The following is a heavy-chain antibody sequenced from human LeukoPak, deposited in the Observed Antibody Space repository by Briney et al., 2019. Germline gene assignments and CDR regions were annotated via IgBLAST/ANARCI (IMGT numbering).Heavy chain of an antibody. Sequence: SETLSLTCTVSGGSISSGYYWGWIRQPPGKGLEWIGSIYHSGSTYYNPSLKSRVTISVDTSKNQFSLKLSSVTAADTAVYYCARVYYYDSSGYTFDYWGQGTLVTVSS. CDR3: ARVYYYDSSGYTFDY. J-gene: IGHJ4*02. CDR2: IYHSGST. CDR1: GGSISSGYY. D-gene: IGHD3-22*01. V-gene: IGHV4-38-2*02.